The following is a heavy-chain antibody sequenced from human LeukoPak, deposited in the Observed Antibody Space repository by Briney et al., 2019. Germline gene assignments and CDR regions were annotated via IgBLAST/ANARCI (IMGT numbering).Heavy chain of an antibody. CDR2: IIPIFGIA. Sequence: GASVKVSCKASGGTFSSYAISWVRQAPGQGLEWMGRIIPIFGIANYAQKFQGRVTITADKSTSKAYMELSSLRSEDTAVYYCVREVYSSSSRYGMDVWGQGTTVTVSS. V-gene: IGHV1-69*04. CDR3: VREVYSSSSRYGMDV. CDR1: GGTFSSYA. D-gene: IGHD6-6*01. J-gene: IGHJ6*02.